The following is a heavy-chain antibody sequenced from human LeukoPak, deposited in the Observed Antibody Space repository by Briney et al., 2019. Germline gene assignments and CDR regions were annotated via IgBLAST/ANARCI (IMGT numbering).Heavy chain of an antibody. J-gene: IGHJ4*02. CDR3: ARDLVPSQTRRDGYNFDY. V-gene: IGHV1-46*01. CDR1: GYTFTSYY. CDR2: INPSGGST. D-gene: IGHD5-24*01. Sequence: ASVKVSXKASGYTFTSYYMHWVRQAPGQGLEWMGIINPSGGSTSYAQKFQGRVTMTRDTSTSTVYMELSSLRSEDTAVYYCARDLVPSQTRRDGYNFDYWGQGTLVTVSS.